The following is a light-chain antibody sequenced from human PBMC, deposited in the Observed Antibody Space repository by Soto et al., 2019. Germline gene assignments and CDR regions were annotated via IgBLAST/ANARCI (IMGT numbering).Light chain of an antibody. CDR1: SSNIGAGYG. J-gene: IGLJ3*02. V-gene: IGLV1-40*01. Sequence: QAVVTQPPSVSGAPGQRVTISCTGSSSNIGAGYGVHWYQQLPGTAPQLLIYANTNRPSGVPDRFSGSKSGTSASLAITGLQAEDEADYYCQSYDSSLSGWLFGGGTKLTVL. CDR3: QSYDSSLSGWL. CDR2: ANT.